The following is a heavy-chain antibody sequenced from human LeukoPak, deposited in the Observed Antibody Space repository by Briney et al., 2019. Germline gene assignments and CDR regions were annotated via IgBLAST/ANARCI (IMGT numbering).Heavy chain of an antibody. CDR1: GYTLTELS. J-gene: IGHJ5*02. CDR3: ATLYGSGSYVRPFDP. CDR2: FDPEDGET. Sequence: GASVKVSCTVSGYTLTELSMHWVRQAPGKGLEWMGGFDPEDGETIYAQKFQGRVTMTEDTSTDTAYMELSSLRSEDTAVYYCATLYGSGSYVRPFDPWGQGTLVTVSS. D-gene: IGHD3-10*01. V-gene: IGHV1-24*01.